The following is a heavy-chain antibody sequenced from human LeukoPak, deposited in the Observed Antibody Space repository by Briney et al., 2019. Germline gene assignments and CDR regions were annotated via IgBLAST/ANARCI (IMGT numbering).Heavy chain of an antibody. CDR3: ASGVVRWGSFDY. J-gene: IGHJ4*02. Sequence: ASVKVSCKTSGYPFTSYYMHWVRQAPGQGLEWMGIINPSGGSTSYAQKFQGRVTMTRDTSTSTVYMELSSLRSEDTAVYYCASGVVRWGSFDYWGQGTLVTVSS. V-gene: IGHV1-46*01. D-gene: IGHD7-27*01. CDR1: GYPFTSYY. CDR2: INPSGGST.